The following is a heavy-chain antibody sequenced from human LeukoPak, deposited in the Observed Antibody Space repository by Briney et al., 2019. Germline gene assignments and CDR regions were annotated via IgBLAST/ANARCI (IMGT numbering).Heavy chain of an antibody. D-gene: IGHD2-2*03. CDR3: AKAQGGYCSSTSCSFIDY. CDR2: ISGSGGST. Sequence: GGSLRLSCAASGFTFSSYAMSWVRQAPGKGLEWVSAISGSGGSTYYADSVKGRFTISRDNPKNTLYLQMNSLRAEDTAVYYCAKAQGGYCSSTSCSFIDYWGQGTLVTVSS. J-gene: IGHJ4*02. CDR1: GFTFSSYA. V-gene: IGHV3-23*01.